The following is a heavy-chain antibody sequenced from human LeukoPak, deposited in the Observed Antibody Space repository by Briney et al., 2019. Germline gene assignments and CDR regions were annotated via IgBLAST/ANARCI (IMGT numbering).Heavy chain of an antibody. J-gene: IGHJ3*02. CDR1: GGSISSSSYY. D-gene: IGHD3-22*01. V-gene: IGHV4-39*07. CDR2: IYYSGST. CDR3: ARATDYYDSSGYFGLAAFDI. Sequence: SETLSLTCTVSGGSISSSSYYWGWIRQPPGKGLEWIGNIYYSGSTYYNPSLKSRVTISVDTSKNQFSLKLSSVTAADTAVYYCARATDYYDSSGYFGLAAFDIWGQGTMVTVSS.